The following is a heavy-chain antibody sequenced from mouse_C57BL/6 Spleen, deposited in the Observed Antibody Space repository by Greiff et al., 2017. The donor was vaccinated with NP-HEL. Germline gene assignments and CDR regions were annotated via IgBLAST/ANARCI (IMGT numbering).Heavy chain of an antibody. D-gene: IGHD4-1*01. V-gene: IGHV1-50*01. CDR2: IDPSDSYT. CDR3: AREMGREGD. Sequence: QVQLQQPGAELVKPGASVKLSCKASGYTFTSYWMQWVKQRPGQGLEWIGEIDPSDSYTNYNQKFKGKATLTVDTSSSTAYMQLSSLTSEDSAVYYCAREMGREGDWGQGTTLTVSS. CDR1: GYTFTSYW. J-gene: IGHJ2*01.